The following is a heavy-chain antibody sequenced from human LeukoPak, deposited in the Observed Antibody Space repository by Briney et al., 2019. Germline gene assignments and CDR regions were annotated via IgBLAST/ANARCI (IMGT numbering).Heavy chain of an antibody. V-gene: IGHV3-64D*06. Sequence: GGSLRLSCSASGFTFSCYAMHWVRRAPGKGLEYVSAISSNGGSTYYADSVKGRFTISRDNSKNTLYLQMSSLRAEDTAVYYCVKVLYYDIPGATIVTFYYFDYWGQATLVTVSS. J-gene: IGHJ4*02. CDR3: VKVLYYDIPGATIVTFYYFDY. CDR2: ISSNGGST. CDR1: GFTFSCYA. D-gene: IGHD3-9*01.